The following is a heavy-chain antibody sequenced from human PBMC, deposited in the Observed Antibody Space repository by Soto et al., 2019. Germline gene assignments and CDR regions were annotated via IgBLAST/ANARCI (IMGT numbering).Heavy chain of an antibody. CDR2: ISYDGSNK. D-gene: IGHD5-18*01. Sequence: QVQLVESGGGVVQPGRSLRLSCAASGFTFSSYGMHWVRQAPGKGLEWAAVISYDGSNKYYADSVKGRFTISRDNSKNTLYLQMNSLRAEDTAVYYCAKRPRDTAMEIDYWGQGTLVTVSS. J-gene: IGHJ4*02. CDR3: AKRPRDTAMEIDY. V-gene: IGHV3-30*18. CDR1: GFTFSSYG.